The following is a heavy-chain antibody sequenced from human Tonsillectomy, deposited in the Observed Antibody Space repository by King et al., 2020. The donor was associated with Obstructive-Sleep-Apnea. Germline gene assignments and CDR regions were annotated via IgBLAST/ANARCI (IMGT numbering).Heavy chain of an antibody. CDR1: GFTFSSYA. V-gene: IGHV3-23*04. Sequence: VQLVQSGGGLVQPGGSLRLSWAASGFTFSSYAMGWVRQAPGKGLEWVSAISGSGISTYYADSVKGRFTISRDNSKNTLWLQMNSLRAEDTALYYCAKGYSSGWYFPSAFDYWGQGSLVTVSS. CDR3: AKGYSSGWYFPSAFDY. CDR2: ISGSGIST. J-gene: IGHJ4*02. D-gene: IGHD6-19*01.